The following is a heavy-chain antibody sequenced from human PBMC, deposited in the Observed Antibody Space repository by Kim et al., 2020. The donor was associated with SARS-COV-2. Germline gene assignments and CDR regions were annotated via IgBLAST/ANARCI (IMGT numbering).Heavy chain of an antibody. CDR2: ISGSGGST. Sequence: GGSLRLSCAASGFTFSSYAMSWVRQAPGKGLEWVSAISGSGGSTYYADSVKGRFTISRDNSKNTLYLQMNSLRAEDTAVYYCAKGDGDRPGFGDPDPGELLLSAFDIWGQGTMVTVSS. D-gene: IGHD3-10*01. V-gene: IGHV3-23*01. CDR3: AKGDGDRPGFGDPDPGELLLSAFDI. J-gene: IGHJ3*02. CDR1: GFTFSSYA.